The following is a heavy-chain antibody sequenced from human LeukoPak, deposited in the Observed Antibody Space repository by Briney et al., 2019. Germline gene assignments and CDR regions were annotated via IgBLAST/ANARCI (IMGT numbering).Heavy chain of an antibody. J-gene: IGHJ3*02. D-gene: IGHD4-17*01. Sequence: SETLSLTCAVYGGSFSGYYWSWIRQPPGKGLEWIGEINHSGSTYYNPSLKSRVTISVDRSKNQFSLKLSSVTAADTAVYYCARTADAFDIWGQGTMVTVSS. CDR2: INHSGST. CDR1: GGSFSGYY. CDR3: ARTADAFDI. V-gene: IGHV4-34*01.